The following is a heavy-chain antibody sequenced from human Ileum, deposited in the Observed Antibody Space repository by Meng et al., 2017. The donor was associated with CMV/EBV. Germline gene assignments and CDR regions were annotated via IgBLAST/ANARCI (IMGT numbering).Heavy chain of an antibody. J-gene: IGHJ4*02. CDR1: GDSINNYY. CDR2: IYYSGST. Sequence: QVPLQESGPRLVKPPETVSLTCGVSGDSINNYYWSWIRQPPGKGLEWIGHIYYSGSTNYNPSLTSRVSMSVDTSKNQFSLKLSSVTAADTAVYYCARVRISDSYGGPRGHGGIDYWGQGSLVTVSS. CDR3: ARVRISDSYGGPRGHGGIDY. V-gene: IGHV4-59*01. D-gene: IGHD5-18*01.